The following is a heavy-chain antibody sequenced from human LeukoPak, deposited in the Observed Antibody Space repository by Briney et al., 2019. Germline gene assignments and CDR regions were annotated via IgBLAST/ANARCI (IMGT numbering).Heavy chain of an antibody. CDR2: IYSSGSA. J-gene: IGHJ4*02. CDR3: ARMGGYSGYATH. Sequence: SETLSLTCTVSGDSISPYYWSWIRQSPGKGLEWIGYIYSSGSANYNPSLKSRVTISVDTSKNQFSLKLSSVTAADTAVYYCARMGGYSGYATHWGQGTLVTVSS. CDR1: GDSISPYY. D-gene: IGHD5-12*01. V-gene: IGHV4-59*08.